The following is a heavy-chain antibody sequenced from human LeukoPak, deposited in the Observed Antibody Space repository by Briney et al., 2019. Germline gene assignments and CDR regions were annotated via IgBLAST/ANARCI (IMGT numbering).Heavy chain of an antibody. J-gene: IGHJ6*02. V-gene: IGHV4-4*07. CDR3: ARERYYYGSGSYVMDV. CDR2: IYTSGST. CDR1: GGSISYYY. D-gene: IGHD3-10*01. Sequence: PSETLSLTCTVSGGSISYYYWSWIRQPAGKGLEWIGRIYTSGSTNYNPSLKSRVTMSVDTSKNQFSLKLSSVTAADTAVYYCARERYYYGSGSYVMDVWGQGTTVTVSS.